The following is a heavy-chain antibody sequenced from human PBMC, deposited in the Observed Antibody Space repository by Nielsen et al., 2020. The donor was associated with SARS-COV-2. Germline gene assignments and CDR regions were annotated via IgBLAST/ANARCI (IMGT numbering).Heavy chain of an antibody. CDR2: ISYDGSNK. CDR1: GFSFSNYA. D-gene: IGHD3-3*01. CDR3: TSFGVVIDYGMDV. V-gene: IGHV3-30-3*01. J-gene: IGHJ6*02. Sequence: GESLKISCVASGFSFSNYAMHWVRQAPGKGLEWVAVISYDGSNKYYADSVKGRFTISRDNSKNTLYLQMNSLRAEDTAVYYGTSFGVVIDYGMDVWGQGTTVTVSS.